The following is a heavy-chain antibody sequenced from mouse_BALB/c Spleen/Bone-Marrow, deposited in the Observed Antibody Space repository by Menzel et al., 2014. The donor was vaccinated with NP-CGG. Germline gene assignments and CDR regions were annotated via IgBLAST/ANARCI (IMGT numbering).Heavy chain of an antibody. Sequence: VQLQESGAELMKPGASVKISCKATGYTFNSYWIERVKQRPGHGLEWIGEILPGSVSTNYNEKLKGKATFTTDTSSNTAYMQHSSLTSEDSAVYYCARGGYGYLFAYWGQGTLVTVSA. J-gene: IGHJ3*01. CDR1: GYTFNSYW. CDR3: ARGGYGYLFAY. D-gene: IGHD2-2*01. V-gene: IGHV1-9*01. CDR2: ILPGSVST.